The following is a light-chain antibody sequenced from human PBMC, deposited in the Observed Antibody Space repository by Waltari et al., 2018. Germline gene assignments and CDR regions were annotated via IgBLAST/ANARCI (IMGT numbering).Light chain of an antibody. CDR2: GAS. CDR1: QSVSSN. V-gene: IGKV3-15*01. J-gene: IGKJ2*01. Sequence: EIVMTQSPVTLSVSPGERATLSCRASQSVSSNLAWYQQRPGQAPRLLTYGASTRATGVPARLSGSGCGTEFTLTISSLQSEDFAVYYCQQHNNWPYTFGQGTTVEI. CDR3: QQHNNWPYT.